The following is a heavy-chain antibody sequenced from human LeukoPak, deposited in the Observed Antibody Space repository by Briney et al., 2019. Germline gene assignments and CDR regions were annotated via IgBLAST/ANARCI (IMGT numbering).Heavy chain of an antibody. CDR3: ARGHWFDP. V-gene: IGHV4-31*03. CDR1: GGSISSGGYY. J-gene: IGHJ5*02. CDR2: IYYSGST. Sequence: SETLFLTCTVSGGSISSGGYYWSWIRQHPGKGLERVGYIYYSGSTYYNPSLKSRVTISVDTSKNQFFLKLSSVTAADTAVYYGARGHWFDPWGQGTLVTVSS.